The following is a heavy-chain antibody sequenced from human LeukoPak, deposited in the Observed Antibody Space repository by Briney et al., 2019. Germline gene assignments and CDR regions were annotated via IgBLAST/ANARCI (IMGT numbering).Heavy chain of an antibody. Sequence: GGSLRLSCAASGFTFSSYSMNWVRQAPGKGLEWVSSISSSSSYIYYADSVKGRFTISRDNAKNSLYLQMNSLRAEDTAVYYCARDTAAAGTSWDAFDIWGQGTMVTVSS. CDR3: ARDTAAAGTSWDAFDI. CDR2: ISSSSSYI. V-gene: IGHV3-21*01. D-gene: IGHD6-13*01. CDR1: GFTFSSYS. J-gene: IGHJ3*02.